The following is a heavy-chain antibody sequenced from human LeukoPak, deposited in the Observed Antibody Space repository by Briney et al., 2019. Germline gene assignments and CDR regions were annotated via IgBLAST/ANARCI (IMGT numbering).Heavy chain of an antibody. J-gene: IGHJ4*02. CDR1: RFTFRSYG. V-gene: IGHV3-30*02. CDR2: IRYDGSNK. CDR3: ANGDDGGPKPGFDY. D-gene: IGHD4-23*01. Sequence: TGGSLRLSCAASRFTFRSYGMHWVRHAPGKGLEWVAFIRYDGSNKHYADSVRGRYTISRDNSKNTLYLQMYSQSAEDTAVYYCANGDDGGPKPGFDYWGQGTLVTVSS.